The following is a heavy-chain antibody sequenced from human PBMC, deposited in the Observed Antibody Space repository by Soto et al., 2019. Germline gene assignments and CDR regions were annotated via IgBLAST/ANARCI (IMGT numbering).Heavy chain of an antibody. V-gene: IGHV5-51*01. CDR1: GYSITSYW. D-gene: IGHD3-22*01. J-gene: IGHJ6*02. CDR3: ARPARYYYDSSGYYPEYYYYGMDV. Sequence: PRASLKISCKGSGYSITSYWIGWVRQMTGKGLEWMGIIYPGDSDTRYSPSFQGQVTISADKSISTAYLQWSSLKASDTAMYYCARPARYYYDSSGYYPEYYYYGMDVWGQGTTVTVSS. CDR2: IYPGDSDT.